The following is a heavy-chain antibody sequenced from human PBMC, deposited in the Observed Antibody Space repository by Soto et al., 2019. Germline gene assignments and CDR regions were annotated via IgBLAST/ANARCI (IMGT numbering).Heavy chain of an antibody. CDR3: ARGVSSWANWYFDL. J-gene: IGHJ2*01. Sequence: GGSLRLSCAASGFTFSSYWMHWVRRAPGKGLVWVSRINSDGSNTYYADSVEGRFTISRDNAKNTLSLQMNSLRAEDTAVYYCARGVSSWANWYFDLWGRGTLVTVSS. CDR2: INSDGSNT. D-gene: IGHD6-13*01. V-gene: IGHV3-74*01. CDR1: GFTFSSYW.